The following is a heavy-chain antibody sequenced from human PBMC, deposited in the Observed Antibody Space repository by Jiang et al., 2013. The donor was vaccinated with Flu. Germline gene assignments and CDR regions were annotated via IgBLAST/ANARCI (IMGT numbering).Heavy chain of an antibody. CDR3: ARGGGTEYYYGLDV. J-gene: IGHJ6*02. CDR1: GGTLNRYT. CDR2: IIPFFRTS. V-gene: IGHV1-69*01. Sequence: SGAEVKKPGSSVRVSCKVSGGTLNRYTISWVRQAPGQGLEWMGGIIPFFRTSNHAQKFQGRVSITADESTSTAYMELNSLRSADTAVYYCARGGGTEYYYGLDVWGQGTTITVSS.